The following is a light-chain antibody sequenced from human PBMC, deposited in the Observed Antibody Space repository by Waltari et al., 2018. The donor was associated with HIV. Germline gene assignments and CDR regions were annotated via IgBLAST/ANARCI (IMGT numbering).Light chain of an antibody. Sequence: EIVLAQSPGSLSLSPGEGATPACRASQIVIGNYLAWYPQKAGQSPRLLIYGTTRRAPGIPDRFSGSGSGTDFTLIVSRLEPEDFAVYYCQQYAGSPPTFGQGTNVEIK. CDR2: GTT. CDR1: QIVIGNY. V-gene: IGKV3-20*01. J-gene: IGKJ1*01. CDR3: QQYAGSPPT.